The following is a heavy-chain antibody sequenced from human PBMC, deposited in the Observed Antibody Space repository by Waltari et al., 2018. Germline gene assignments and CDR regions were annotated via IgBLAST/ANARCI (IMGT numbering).Heavy chain of an antibody. CDR1: GGSISSYY. J-gene: IGHJ6*03. CDR3: ARDGRFPYYYYYMDV. Sequence: QVQLQESGPGLVKPSETLSLTCTVSGGSISSYYWSWIRQPAGKGLEWVGRIYTSGSTNCNPSRKSRVTMSVDTSKNQFSLKLSSVTAADTAVYYCARDGRFPYYYYYMDVWGKGTTVTISS. V-gene: IGHV4-4*07. CDR2: IYTSGST. D-gene: IGHD3-3*01.